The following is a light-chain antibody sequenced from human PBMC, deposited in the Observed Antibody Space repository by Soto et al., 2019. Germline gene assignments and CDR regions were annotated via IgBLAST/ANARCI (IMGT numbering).Light chain of an antibody. J-gene: IGLJ1*01. CDR3: QSYDSSLSGRV. CDR1: SSNIGAGYD. Sequence: QSVLTQPPSVSGAPGQRVTISCTGGSSNIGAGYDIHWYQQLPGTAPKLLIYDNSNRPSGVPDRFSGSKSGTSASLAITGLQAEDEADYYCQSYDSSLSGRVFGTGTKLTVL. CDR2: DNS. V-gene: IGLV1-40*01.